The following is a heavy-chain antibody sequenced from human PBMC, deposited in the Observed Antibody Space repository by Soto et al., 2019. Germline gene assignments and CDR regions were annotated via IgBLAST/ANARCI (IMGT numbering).Heavy chain of an antibody. CDR3: AICSGGRFNPEAFYI. J-gene: IGHJ3*02. Sequence: GASVKGSCKGSGYTLTELSLHWVRQAPGQRLEWMAWINAENGHTKYTQKFQGRVTITKDTSASTAYMDLSSLTSEDTAMYYCAICSGGRFNPEAFYIWGQGTIVTVSS. CDR1: GYTLTELS. CDR2: INAENGHT. D-gene: IGHD2-15*01. V-gene: IGHV1-3*01.